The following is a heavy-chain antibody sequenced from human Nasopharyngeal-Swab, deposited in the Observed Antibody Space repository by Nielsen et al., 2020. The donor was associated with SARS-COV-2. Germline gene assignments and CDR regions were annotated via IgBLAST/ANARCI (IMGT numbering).Heavy chain of an antibody. Sequence: SVKVSCKASGGTFSSYAISWVRQAPGQGLEWMGGIIPIFGTANYAQKFQGRVTITADESTSTAYMELSSLRSEDTAVYYCARDSEPPGGFDYWGQGTLVTVSS. CDR2: IIPIFGTA. V-gene: IGHV1-69*13. D-gene: IGHD4-23*01. J-gene: IGHJ4*02. CDR3: ARDSEPPGGFDY. CDR1: GGTFSSYA.